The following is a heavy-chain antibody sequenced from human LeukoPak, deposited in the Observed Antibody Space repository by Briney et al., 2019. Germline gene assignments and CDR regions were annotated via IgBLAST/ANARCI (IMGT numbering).Heavy chain of an antibody. CDR2: INGRGDNT. CDR1: GFTFSSYA. D-gene: IGHD2-15*01. CDR3: ATERVSAGSNLFDP. Sequence: GRSLRLSCAASGFTFSSYAMNWVPGAPGKGLEWGSAINGRGDNTYYADSVKGRFTISRDNSKSTLFLQMNSLRAEDTPISYCATERVSAGSNLFDPWGQGTLVPVSS. J-gene: IGHJ5*02. V-gene: IGHV3-23*01.